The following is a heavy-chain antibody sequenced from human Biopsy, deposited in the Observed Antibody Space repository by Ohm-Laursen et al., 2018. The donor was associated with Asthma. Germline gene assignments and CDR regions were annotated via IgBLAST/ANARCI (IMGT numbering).Heavy chain of an antibody. CDR3: ARSIYDFWSGYYGMDV. J-gene: IGHJ6*02. Sequence: LRLSCAAPGFTFSSYGMHWVRQAPGKGLEWVAVISYDGSNKYYADSVKGRFTISRDNSKNTLYLQMNSLRAEDTAVYYCARSIYDFWSGYYGMDVWGQGTTVTVSS. CDR2: ISYDGSNK. V-gene: IGHV3-30*03. D-gene: IGHD3-3*01. CDR1: GFTFSSYG.